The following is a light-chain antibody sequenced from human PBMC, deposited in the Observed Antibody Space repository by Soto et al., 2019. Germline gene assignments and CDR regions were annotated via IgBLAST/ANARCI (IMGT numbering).Light chain of an antibody. J-gene: IGKJ5*01. Sequence: DIQMTQSPSSVSASVGDRVTITCRASQGISRWLAWYQKKPGRAPKLLIYAASSLQSGVPVRFSGSRSGTDFTLSISSLEPEDVATYYCQQLDSFPLTFGQGTRLEIK. CDR1: QGISRW. CDR3: QQLDSFPLT. CDR2: AAS. V-gene: IGKV1-12*01.